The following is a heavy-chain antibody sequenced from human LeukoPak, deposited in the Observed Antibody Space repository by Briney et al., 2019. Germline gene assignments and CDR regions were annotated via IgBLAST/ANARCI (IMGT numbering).Heavy chain of an antibody. D-gene: IGHD3-10*01. V-gene: IGHV4-38-2*02. CDR2: IYHSGST. CDR3: ARDHGSGSYNYYGMDV. CDR1: GGSISSYY. J-gene: IGHJ6*02. Sequence: SETLSLTCTVSGGSISSYYWSWIRQPPGKGLEWIGSIYHSGSTYYNPSLKSRVTISVDTSKNQFSLKLSSVTAADTAVYYCARDHGSGSYNYYGMDVWGQGTTVTVSS.